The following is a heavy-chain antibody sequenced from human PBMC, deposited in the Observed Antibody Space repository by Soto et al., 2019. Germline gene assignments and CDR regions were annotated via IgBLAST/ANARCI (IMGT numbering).Heavy chain of an antibody. CDR3: ARGSSSWPWGLDY. Sequence: LQTLSLTCVISGDSVSRNSAAWNWIRQSPSRGLEWLGRTYYRSKWYNDYAVSVKSRITINPDTSKNQFSLQLNSVTPEDTAVYYCARGSSSWPWGLDYWGQGTLVTVSS. V-gene: IGHV6-1*01. CDR2: TYYRSKWYN. D-gene: IGHD6-13*01. J-gene: IGHJ4*02. CDR1: GDSVSRNSAA.